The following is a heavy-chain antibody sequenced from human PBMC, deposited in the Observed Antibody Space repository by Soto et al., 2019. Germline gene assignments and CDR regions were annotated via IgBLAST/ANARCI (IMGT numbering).Heavy chain of an antibody. Sequence: GGSLRLSCAASGFTFSSYWMSWVRQAPGKGLEWVANIKQDGSEKYYVDSVKGRFTISRDNAKNSLYLQMNSLRAEDTAVYYCARDPLLWFGELYPLDAFDIWGQETLVTVPS. CDR2: IKQDGSEK. D-gene: IGHD3-10*01. J-gene: IGHJ3*02. CDR1: GFTFSSYW. V-gene: IGHV3-7*01. CDR3: ARDPLLWFGELYPLDAFDI.